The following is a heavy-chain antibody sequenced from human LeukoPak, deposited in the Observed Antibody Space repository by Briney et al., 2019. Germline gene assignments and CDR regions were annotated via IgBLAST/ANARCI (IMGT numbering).Heavy chain of an antibody. CDR1: GFTFSSYS. V-gene: IGHV3-21*01. CDR2: ISSSSSYI. CDR3: ATIKRYDTGRSASVGIDH. Sequence: GGSLRLSCAASGFTFSSYSMNWVRQAPGKGLEWVSSISSSSSYIYYADSVKGRFIISRDNAKNSLYLQMNSLRVEDTAVYYCATIKRYDTGRSASVGIDHWGQGTLVTVSS. J-gene: IGHJ4*02. D-gene: IGHD2-15*01.